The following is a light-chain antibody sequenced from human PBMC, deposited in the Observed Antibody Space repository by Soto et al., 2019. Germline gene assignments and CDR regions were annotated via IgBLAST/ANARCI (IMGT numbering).Light chain of an antibody. CDR3: QQRSNWPPIT. CDR1: QSISSY. CDR2: DAS. Sequence: EIVLTQSRATLSLAPGSRATLFCRASQSISSYLAWYQQKPGQAPRLLXYDASNRATGIPARFSGSGSGTDFTLTISSLEPQDFAVYYCQQRSNWPPITFGQGTRLEIK. J-gene: IGKJ5*01. V-gene: IGKV3-11*01.